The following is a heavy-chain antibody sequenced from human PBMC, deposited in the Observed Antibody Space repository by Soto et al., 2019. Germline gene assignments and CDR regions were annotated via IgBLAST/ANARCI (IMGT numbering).Heavy chain of an antibody. J-gene: IGHJ6*02. CDR2: ISYDGSNK. CDR3: AKDRLLWFGEVLAPPTLTGYGMDV. D-gene: IGHD3-10*01. V-gene: IGHV3-30*18. Sequence: QVQLVESGGGVVQPGRSLRLSCAASGFTFRTYGMHWVRQAPGKGLEWVAVISYDGSNKYYADSVKGRFTISRDNSKNMLYLQMNSLRAEDTAVYYCAKDRLLWFGEVLAPPTLTGYGMDVWGQGTTVTVSS. CDR1: GFTFRTYG.